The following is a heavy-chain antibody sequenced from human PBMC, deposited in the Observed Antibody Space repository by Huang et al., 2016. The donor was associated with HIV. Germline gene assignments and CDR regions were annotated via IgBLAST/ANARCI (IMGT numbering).Heavy chain of an antibody. J-gene: IGHJ4*02. CDR3: AKDLTYTFGRHFDY. CDR2: IRDEGNNY. D-gene: IGHD3-3*01. Sequence: QVQLVESGGGVVQPGGALRLSCTASGFTFGRFGMHWVRQAPGKGLEGVAFIRDEGNNYDYADAVRGRVTIRRDKSKNTMYLQMNRLSPDDSAVYYCAKDLTYTFGRHFDYWGRGTLVTVSS. V-gene: IGHV3-30*02. CDR1: GFTFGRFG.